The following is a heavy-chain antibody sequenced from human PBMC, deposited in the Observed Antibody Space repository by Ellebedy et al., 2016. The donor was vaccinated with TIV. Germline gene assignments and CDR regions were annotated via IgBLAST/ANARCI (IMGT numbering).Heavy chain of an antibody. V-gene: IGHV4-59*01. CDR2: IHHSGNS. Sequence: MPSETLSLTCSVSGGSINNYYWAWIRQHPGQGLEWIGDIHHSGNSHIHPSLKRRITLSLDTSKNQFSLDLSSVTAADTATYYCARDLGRYGMDVWGQGTTFTVSS. CDR3: ARDLGRYGMDV. J-gene: IGHJ6*02. CDR1: GGSINNYY.